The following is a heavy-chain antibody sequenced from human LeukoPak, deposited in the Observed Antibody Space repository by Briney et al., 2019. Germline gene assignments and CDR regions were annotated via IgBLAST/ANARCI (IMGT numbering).Heavy chain of an antibody. CDR2: TSDRGGST. CDR3: AKRGVVIRAVIIVGFHKEAYYFDY. Sequence: GGSLRLSCAVSGITLSNYGMSWVRQAPGKGLQWVAGTSDRGGSTNYADSVKGRFTISRDNSKNTLYLQMNSLRAEDTAVYFCAKRGVVIRAVIIVGFHKEAYYFDYWGQGALVTVSS. D-gene: IGHD3-10*01. J-gene: IGHJ4*02. CDR1: GITLSNYG. V-gene: IGHV3-23*01.